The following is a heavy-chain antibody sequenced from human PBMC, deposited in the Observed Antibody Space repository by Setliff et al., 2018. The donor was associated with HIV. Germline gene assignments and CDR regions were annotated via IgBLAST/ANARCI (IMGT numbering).Heavy chain of an antibody. CDR1: GDSINSGHYY. Sequence: SETLSLTCTVSGDSINSGHYYWGWIRQPPGKGLEWIGNILNGETTFYNPSLKNRVTISVDTSKNQFSLRLASVTAADTAVYHCARPHSGRGGGAWFDPWGHGTLVTVSS. V-gene: IGHV4-39*01. J-gene: IGHJ5*02. CDR2: ILNGETT. D-gene: IGHD6-19*01. CDR3: ARPHSGRGGGAWFDP.